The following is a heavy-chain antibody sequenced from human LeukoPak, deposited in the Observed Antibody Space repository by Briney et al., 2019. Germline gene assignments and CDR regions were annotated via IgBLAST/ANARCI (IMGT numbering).Heavy chain of an antibody. CDR1: GFTFSSYE. CDR2: ISSSGSTI. CDR3: ARDVWDIAAAGTVWFDP. D-gene: IGHD6-13*01. Sequence: PGGSLRLSCAASGFTFSSYEMNWVRQAPGKGLEWVSYISSSGSTIYYADSEKGRFTISRDNAKNSLYLQMNSLRAEDTAVYYCARDVWDIAAAGTVWFDPWGQGTLVTVSS. V-gene: IGHV3-48*03. J-gene: IGHJ5*02.